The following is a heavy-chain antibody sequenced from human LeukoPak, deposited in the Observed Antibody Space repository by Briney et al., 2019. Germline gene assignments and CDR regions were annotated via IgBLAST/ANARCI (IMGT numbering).Heavy chain of an antibody. D-gene: IGHD3-3*01. CDR3: AIDGKSSGYASGRAFDI. V-gene: IGHV1-46*01. CDR2: INPSGCST. Sequence: ASVKVSCKSSGYTFTSYYIHWVRQAPGQGLDWMGIINPSGCSTSYAQKFQGRVTMTRDTSTSTVYMELSSLRSEDTAVYYCAIDGKSSGYASGRAFDIWGQGTMVTVSS. J-gene: IGHJ3*02. CDR1: GYTFTSYY.